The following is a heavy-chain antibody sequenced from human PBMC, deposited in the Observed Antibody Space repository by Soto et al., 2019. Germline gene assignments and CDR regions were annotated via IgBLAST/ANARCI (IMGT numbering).Heavy chain of an antibody. CDR2: IYYSGST. CDR3: ARDPSRGNWFDP. J-gene: IGHJ5*02. Sequence: ETLSLTCTVSGGSISSYYWSWIRQPPGKGLEWIGYIYYSGSTNYNPSLKSRVTISVDTSKNQFSLKLSSVTAADTAVYYCARDPSRGNWFDPWGQGTLVTVSS. CDR1: GGSISSYY. D-gene: IGHD2-2*01. V-gene: IGHV4-59*01.